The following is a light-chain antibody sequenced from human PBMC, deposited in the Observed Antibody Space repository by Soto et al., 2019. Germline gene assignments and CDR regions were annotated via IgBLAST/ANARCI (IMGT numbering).Light chain of an antibody. CDR3: QQSYSTRRT. CDR1: QSISSY. Sequence: DILMTQSPSSLSASVGDRVTITCRASQSISSYLNWYQQKPGKAPKLLIYAASSLQSGVPSRFSGSGSGTDFTLTISSLQPEDFATYYCQQSYSTRRTFGQGTKVESK. J-gene: IGKJ1*01. CDR2: AAS. V-gene: IGKV1-39*01.